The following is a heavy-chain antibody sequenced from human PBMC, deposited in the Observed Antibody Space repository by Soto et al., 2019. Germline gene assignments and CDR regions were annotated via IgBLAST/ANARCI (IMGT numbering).Heavy chain of an antibody. CDR1: GFTFSSYG. CDR2: IWYDGSNK. J-gene: IGHJ4*02. Sequence: PGGSLRLSCAASGFTFSSYGMHWVRQAPGKGLEWVAVIWYDGSNKYYADSVKGRFTISRDNSKNTLYLQMNSLRAEDTAVYYCARAPYYDSSGLDYWGQGTLVTVS. CDR3: ARAPYYDSSGLDY. V-gene: IGHV3-33*01. D-gene: IGHD3-22*01.